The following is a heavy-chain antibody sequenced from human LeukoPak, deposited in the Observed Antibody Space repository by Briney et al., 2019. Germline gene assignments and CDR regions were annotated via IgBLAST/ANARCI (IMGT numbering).Heavy chain of an antibody. CDR3: VKVSGYYDSSGYYMGGDAFDI. D-gene: IGHD3-22*01. V-gene: IGHV3-64D*06. Sequence: GGSLRLFCSASGFTFSSYAMHWVRQAPGKGLEYVSAISSNGGSTYYADSVKGRFTISRDNSKNTLYLQMSSLRAEDTAVYYCVKVSGYYDSSGYYMGGDAFDIWGQGTMVTVSS. CDR1: GFTFSSYA. CDR2: ISSNGGST. J-gene: IGHJ3*02.